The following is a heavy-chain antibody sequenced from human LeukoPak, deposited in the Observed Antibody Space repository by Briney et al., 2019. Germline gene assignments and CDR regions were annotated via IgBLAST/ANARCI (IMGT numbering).Heavy chain of an antibody. CDR2: IIPIFGTA. Sequence: SVKVSCKAFGGTFSSYAISWVRQAPGQGLEWMGGIIPIFGTANYAQKFQGRVTITADESTSTAYMELSSLRSEDTAVYYCAREFDSSGYGSLFWGQGTLVTVSS. V-gene: IGHV1-69*01. D-gene: IGHD3-22*01. J-gene: IGHJ4*02. CDR3: AREFDSSGYGSLF. CDR1: GGTFSSYA.